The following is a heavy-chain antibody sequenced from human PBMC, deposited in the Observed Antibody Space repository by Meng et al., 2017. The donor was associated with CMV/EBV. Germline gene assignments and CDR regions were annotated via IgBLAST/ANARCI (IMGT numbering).Heavy chain of an antibody. V-gene: IGHV4-61*01. D-gene: IGHD4-23*01. CDR2: IYYSGST. CDR3: ARTPMVVTLYYFDY. J-gene: IGHJ4*02. Sequence: VSGGSVSSGSYYWSWIRQPPGKGLEWIGYIYYSGSTNYNPSLKSRVTISVDTSKNQFSLKLSSVTAADTAVYYCARTPMVVTLYYFDYWGQGTLVTVSS. CDR1: GGSVSSGSYY.